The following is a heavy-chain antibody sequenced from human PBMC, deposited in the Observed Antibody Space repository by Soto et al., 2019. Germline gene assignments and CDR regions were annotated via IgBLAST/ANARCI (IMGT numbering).Heavy chain of an antibody. J-gene: IGHJ5*02. Sequence: EVQLLESGGGLVQPGGSLRLSCAASGFTFSSYATSWVRQAPGKGLEWVSAISGSGGSTYYADSVKGRFTISRDNSKNTLYLQMNSLRAEDTAVYYCAKRSSSVAGTNNWFDPWGQGTLVTVSS. CDR3: AKRSSSVAGTNNWFDP. V-gene: IGHV3-23*01. CDR1: GFTFSSYA. D-gene: IGHD6-19*01. CDR2: ISGSGGST.